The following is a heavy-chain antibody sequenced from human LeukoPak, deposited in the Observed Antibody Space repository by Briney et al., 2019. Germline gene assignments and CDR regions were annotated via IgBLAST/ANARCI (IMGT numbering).Heavy chain of an antibody. CDR2: INSDGSLT. J-gene: IGHJ4*02. V-gene: IGHV3-74*01. D-gene: IGHD6-19*01. CDR3: AKNVDYSSRGADY. CDR1: GFTFSSYW. Sequence: GGSLRLSCAASGFTFSSYWMHWVRQAPGKGLVWVSRINSDGSLTRYADSVKGRFTISRDNAKNTLYLQMNSLRAEDTAVYYCAKNVDYSSRGADYWGQGTLVTVSS.